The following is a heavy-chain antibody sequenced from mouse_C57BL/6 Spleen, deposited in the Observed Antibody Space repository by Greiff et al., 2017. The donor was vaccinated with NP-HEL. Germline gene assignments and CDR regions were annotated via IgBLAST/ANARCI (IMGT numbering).Heavy chain of an antibody. CDR3: ARQGYTSYWYFDV. Sequence: EVRLVESGGGLVKPGGSLKLSCAASGFTFSSYTMSWVRQTPEKRLEWVATISGGGGNTYYPDSVKGRFTISRDNAKNTLYLQMSSLRSEDTALYYCARQGYTSYWYFDVWGTGTTVTVSS. CDR2: ISGGGGNT. D-gene: IGHD3-1*01. CDR1: GFTFSSYT. J-gene: IGHJ1*03. V-gene: IGHV5-9*01.